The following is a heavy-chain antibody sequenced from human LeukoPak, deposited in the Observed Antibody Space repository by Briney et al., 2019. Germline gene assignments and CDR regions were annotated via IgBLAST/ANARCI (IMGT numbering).Heavy chain of an antibody. CDR2: IHDDGTVK. D-gene: IGHD3-10*01. J-gene: IGHJ4*02. CDR1: GFSFTAYA. V-gene: IGHV3-7*03. Sequence: GGSLRLSCAASGFSFTAYAMSWFRQAPGKGLEWVANIHDDGTVKNYADSVRGRFTISRDNAKNSLYLQMNSLRAEDTALYYCAKVRMVRGINYFDYWGQGTLVTVSS. CDR3: AKVRMVRGINYFDY.